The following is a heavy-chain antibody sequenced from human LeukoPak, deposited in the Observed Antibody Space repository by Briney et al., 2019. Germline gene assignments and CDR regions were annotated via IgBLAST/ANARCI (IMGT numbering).Heavy chain of an antibody. CDR3: AISRYSGTSLDY. CDR1: GFTFSSYW. Sequence: GGSLRLSCAASGFTFSSYWMHWVRQAPGKGLVWVSRINSDGGTTTYADSVKGRFTISRDNAKSTLYLQMNSLRIEDTAVYYCAISRYSGTSLDYWGQGSLVTVPS. J-gene: IGHJ4*02. V-gene: IGHV3-74*01. D-gene: IGHD1-26*01. CDR2: INSDGGTT.